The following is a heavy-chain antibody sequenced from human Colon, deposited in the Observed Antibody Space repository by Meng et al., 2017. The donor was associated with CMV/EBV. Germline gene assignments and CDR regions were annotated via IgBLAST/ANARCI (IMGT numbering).Heavy chain of an antibody. CDR3: ARGGSNRFDQ. V-gene: IGHV3-74*01. CDR2: INSDGSTT. D-gene: IGHD3-16*01. CDR1: GFTFSSYW. J-gene: IGHJ4*02. Sequence: GESLKISCAASGFTFSSYWMHWVRQAPGKGLVWVSRINSDGSTTTYADSVEGRFTISRDNAKNTLYLQMNSLRAEDTAVYYCARGGSNRFDQWGQGTLVTVSS.